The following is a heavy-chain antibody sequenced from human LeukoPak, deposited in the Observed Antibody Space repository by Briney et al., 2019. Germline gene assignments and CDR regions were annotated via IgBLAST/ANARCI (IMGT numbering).Heavy chain of an antibody. CDR1: GFTVSSNY. D-gene: IGHD3-3*02. V-gene: IGHV3-53*01. CDR2: IYSGGST. Sequence: GGSLTLSFPASGFTVSSNYMSWLGQAPGKGLECVSVIYSGGSTYYADSVKGRFTISRDNSKNTLYLQMNSLRAEDTAVYYCARDISPAAYWGQGTLVTVSS. CDR3: ARDISPAAY. J-gene: IGHJ4*02.